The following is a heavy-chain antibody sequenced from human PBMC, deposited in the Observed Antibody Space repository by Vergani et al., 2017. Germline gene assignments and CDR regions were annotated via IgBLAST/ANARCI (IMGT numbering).Heavy chain of an antibody. CDR3: ARGHYDFWSGYYTGGFDY. CDR1: GGSISSYY. D-gene: IGHD3-3*01. J-gene: IGHJ4*02. V-gene: IGHV4-59*01. CDR2: IYYSGST. Sequence: QVQLQESGPGLVKPSETLSLTCTVSGGSISSYYWSWIRQPPGKGLEWIGYIYYSGSTNYNPSLKSRVTISVDTSKNQFSLKLSSVNAADTAVYYCARGHYDFWSGYYTGGFDYWGQGTLVTVSS.